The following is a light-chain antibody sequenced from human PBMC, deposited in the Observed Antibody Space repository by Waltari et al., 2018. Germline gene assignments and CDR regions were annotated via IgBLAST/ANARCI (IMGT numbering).Light chain of an antibody. J-gene: IGKJ5*01. CDR1: QDIHRY. Sequence: IQLTQTPYNLSSSAGDRVTTTCRASQDIHRYLACDQHKSGKAPRVLIYLAYTVEIGVPSRFSGSGPGTQFTLTIRNLQPEDFATYFCQQYHGDWTTFGQGTRLEIK. V-gene: IGKV1-5*03. CDR3: QQYHGDWTT. CDR2: LAY.